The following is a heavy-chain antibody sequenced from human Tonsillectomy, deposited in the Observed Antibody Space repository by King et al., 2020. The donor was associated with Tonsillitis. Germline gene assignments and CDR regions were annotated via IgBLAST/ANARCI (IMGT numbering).Heavy chain of an antibody. Sequence: VQLVESGAEMKKPGSSVKVSCKASGGSFTSYAFSWMRQAPGQGLEWMGGIVPIFGTTHYAQKVHDRVTITADESTSTAYMGLSSLRSEDTAVYYCARGTGTRYFDLWGRGTLVTVSS. J-gene: IGHJ2*01. CDR2: IVPIFGTT. V-gene: IGHV1-69*01. D-gene: IGHD1-1*01. CDR3: ARGTGTRYFDL. CDR1: GGSFTSYA.